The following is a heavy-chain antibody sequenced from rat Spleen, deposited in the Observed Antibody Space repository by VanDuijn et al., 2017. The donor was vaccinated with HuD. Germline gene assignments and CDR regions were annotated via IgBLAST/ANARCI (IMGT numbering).Heavy chain of an antibody. D-gene: IGHD4-3*01. V-gene: IGHV5-7*01. CDR1: GFTFSDYN. CDR3: ARWGEFGDY. Sequence: EVQLVESGGGLVQPGRSLKLSCAASGFTFSDYNMAWVRQAPTKGLEWVATISYDGSSTYYRDSVKGRFTISSDNAKSTLYLQMDSLRSEDTATYYCARWGEFGDYWGQGVMVTVSS. J-gene: IGHJ2*01. CDR2: ISYDGSST.